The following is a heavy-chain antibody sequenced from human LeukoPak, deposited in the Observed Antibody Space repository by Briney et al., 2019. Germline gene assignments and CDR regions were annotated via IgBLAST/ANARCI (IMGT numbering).Heavy chain of an antibody. J-gene: IGHJ4*02. CDR1: GGSITRGDYS. Sequence: SETLSLTCAVSGGSITRGDYSWSWIRQPPGKGLEWIGYIYYSGSTYYNPSLKSRITISADTSKSQFSLMLSSVTAADTAVYYCARDLDYGSGSDYWGQGTLVTVSS. CDR3: ARDLDYGSGSDY. V-gene: IGHV4-30-4*07. CDR2: IYYSGST. D-gene: IGHD3-10*01.